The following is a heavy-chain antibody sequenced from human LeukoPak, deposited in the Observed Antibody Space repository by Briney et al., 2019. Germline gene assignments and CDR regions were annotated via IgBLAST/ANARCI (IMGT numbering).Heavy chain of an antibody. CDR3: ARENGVFDY. CDR1: GYPISSGYP. V-gene: IGHV4-38-2*02. Sequence: PSETLSLPCGLSGYPISSGYPRGWIRQPPGEGLECIGRVYRSGSTFYNPSLNSRDTISVDTSKNQISLKARSVTAADTAVYYGARENGVFDYWGQGILVTVSS. J-gene: IGHJ4*02. D-gene: IGHD1-1*01. CDR2: VYRSGST.